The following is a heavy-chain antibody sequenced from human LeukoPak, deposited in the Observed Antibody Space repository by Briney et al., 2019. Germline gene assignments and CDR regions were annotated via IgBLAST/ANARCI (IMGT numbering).Heavy chain of an antibody. V-gene: IGHV3-30-3*01. J-gene: IGHJ6*02. CDR1: GFTFSSYA. CDR2: ISYDGSNK. D-gene: IGHD1-26*01. CDR3: ARDMRELRDYYYGMDV. Sequence: PGRSLRLSCAASGFTFSSYAMHWVRQAPGKGLEWVAVISYDGSNKYYADSVKGRFTISRDNSKNTLYLQMNSLRAEDTAVYYCARDMRELRDYYYGMDVWGQGTAVTVSS.